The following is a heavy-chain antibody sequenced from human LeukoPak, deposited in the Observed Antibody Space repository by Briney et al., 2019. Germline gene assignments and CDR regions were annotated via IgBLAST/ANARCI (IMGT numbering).Heavy chain of an antibody. J-gene: IGHJ6*02. Sequence: SVKVSCKASGYTFTSYAISWVRQAPGQGLEWMGRIIPILGIANYAQKFQGRVTITADKSTSTAYMELSSLRSEDTAVYYCARIRNSRDGYNPTFYYYGMDVWGQGTTVTVSS. CDR3: ARIRNSRDGYNPTFYYYGMDV. D-gene: IGHD5-24*01. CDR1: GYTFTSYA. V-gene: IGHV1-69*04. CDR2: IIPILGIA.